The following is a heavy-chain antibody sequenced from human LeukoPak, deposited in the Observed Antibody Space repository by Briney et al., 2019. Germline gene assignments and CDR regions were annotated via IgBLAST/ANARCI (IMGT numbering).Heavy chain of an antibody. J-gene: IGHJ4*02. CDR3: TTFPGAVAPEGNY. CDR1: GFTFSGAA. CDR2: IRTKPNNYAT. Sequence: GGSLRLSCAASGFTFSGAAIHWVRQASGKGLEWVGRIRTKPNNYATAYAASVQGRLTISRDDSEKTAYLQMSSLRTEDTALYYCTTFPGAVAPEGNYWGQGTLVSVSS. V-gene: IGHV3-73*01. D-gene: IGHD2-15*01.